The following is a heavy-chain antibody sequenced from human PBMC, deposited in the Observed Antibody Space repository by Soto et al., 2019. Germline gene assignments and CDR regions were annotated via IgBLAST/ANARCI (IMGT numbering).Heavy chain of an antibody. Sequence: SETLSLTCTVSGGSFSSYYWSWIRQPAGKGLEWIGRIYTSGGTNYNPSLKSRVAMSVDTSKKKFSLKLSSVTAADTAVYYCARGAAAGVDYGMDVWGRVTTVTVSS. J-gene: IGHJ6*02. CDR2: IYTSGGT. CDR3: ARGAAAGVDYGMDV. D-gene: IGHD6-13*01. V-gene: IGHV4-4*07. CDR1: GGSFSSYY.